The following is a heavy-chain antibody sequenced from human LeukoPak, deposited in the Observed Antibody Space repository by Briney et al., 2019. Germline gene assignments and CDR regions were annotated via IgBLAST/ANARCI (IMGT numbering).Heavy chain of an antibody. CDR3: ARVDSGTYYMPFDY. J-gene: IGHJ4*02. CDR1: GGSLIHYY. V-gene: IGHV4-59*01. Sequence: PSETLSLTCTVSGGSLIHYYWSWIRKPPGKGLEWIGYIYHSGSTNYNPPLKGRATISVDTSKNQISLRLSSVTAADTAVYYCARVDSGTYYMPFDYWGQGSLVTVSS. D-gene: IGHD1-26*01. CDR2: IYHSGST.